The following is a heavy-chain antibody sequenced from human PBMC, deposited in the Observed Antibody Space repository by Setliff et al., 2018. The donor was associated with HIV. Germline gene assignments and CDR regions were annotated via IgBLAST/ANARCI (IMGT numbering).Heavy chain of an antibody. CDR2: IYSSGST. D-gene: IGHD5-18*01. J-gene: IGHJ4*02. V-gene: IGHV4-4*07. CDR1: GGSMSGYY. CDR3: ARDPGYTSGSTFHFDY. Sequence: SETLSLTCSVSGGSMSGYYWNWIRQPAGKGLEWIGRIYSSGSTNHNPSLKSRVTMSVDTSKNQVSLSLSSVTAADTAVYFCARDPGYTSGSTFHFDYWGQGTLVTVSS.